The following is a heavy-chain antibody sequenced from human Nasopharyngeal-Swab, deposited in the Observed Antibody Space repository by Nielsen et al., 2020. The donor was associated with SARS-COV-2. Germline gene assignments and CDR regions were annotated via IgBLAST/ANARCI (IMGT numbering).Heavy chain of an antibody. CDR1: GYTFTSYY. CDR3: ARVLPFRITGTSGMDV. J-gene: IGHJ6*02. D-gene: IGHD1-7*01. V-gene: IGHV1-46*01. CDR2: INPTDGST. Sequence: ASVKVSCKASGYTFTSYYLHWVRQAPGQGLEWMGLINPTDGSTSYAQKFEGRVTVTRVTSTSTVYMELNSLRSEDTAVYYCARVLPFRITGTSGMDVWGQGTTVTVSS.